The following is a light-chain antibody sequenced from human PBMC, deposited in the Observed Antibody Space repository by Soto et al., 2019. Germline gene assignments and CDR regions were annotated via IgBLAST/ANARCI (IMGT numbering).Light chain of an antibody. CDR1: QAISSY. V-gene: IGKV1-17*03. CDR3: LQHDRYPYS. J-gene: IGKJ2*03. CDR2: DTS. Sequence: DRQMTQSPSAMSVSIGDRVTSTCRASQAISSYLAWFQHKPGKVPTRLIYDTSTLQSGVPSRFSGTGPGTDFTLTISNVQHEDFATYFCLQHDRYPYSFGQG.